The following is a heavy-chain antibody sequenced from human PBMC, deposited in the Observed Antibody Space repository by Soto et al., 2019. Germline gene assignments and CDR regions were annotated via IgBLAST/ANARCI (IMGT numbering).Heavy chain of an antibody. CDR1: GFSFSSYA. CDR3: ARDRGFGELLYKSLEY. V-gene: IGHV3-30-3*01. J-gene: IGHJ4*02. D-gene: IGHD3-10*01. CDR2: ISYDGSNK. Sequence: QVQLVESGGGVVQPGRSLRLSCAASGFSFSSYAMHWVRQAPGKGLEWVVVISYDGSNKYYADSVKGRFTISRDNSKNTLYLQMNSLRAEDTAVYYCARDRGFGELLYKSLEYWGQGTLVTVSS.